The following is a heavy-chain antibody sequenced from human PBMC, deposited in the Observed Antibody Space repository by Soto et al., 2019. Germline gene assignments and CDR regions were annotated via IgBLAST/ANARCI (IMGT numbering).Heavy chain of an antibody. CDR1: GGSISSSSYY. Sequence: SETLSLTCTVSGGSISSSSYYWGWIRQPPGKGLEWIGSIYYSGSTYYNPSLKSRVTISVDTSKNQFSLKLSSVTAADTAVYYCARRDSGYDRHIDDRGQGTLVTVSS. D-gene: IGHD5-12*01. J-gene: IGHJ4*02. CDR2: IYYSGST. CDR3: ARRDSGYDRHIDD. V-gene: IGHV4-39*01.